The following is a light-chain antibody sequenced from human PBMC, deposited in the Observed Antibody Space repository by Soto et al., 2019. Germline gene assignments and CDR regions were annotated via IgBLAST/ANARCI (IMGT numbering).Light chain of an antibody. CDR2: GAS. CDR3: QHYGSSPYT. CDR1: QSLSSSY. V-gene: IGKV3-20*01. J-gene: IGKJ2*01. Sequence: EIVLTQFPGTLSLSPGERATLSCRASQSLSSSYLAWYQQKPGQAPRLLIYGASSRATGIPDRFSGSGSGSDFTLTISRLEPEDFAVYYCQHYGSSPYTFGQGTKLEIK.